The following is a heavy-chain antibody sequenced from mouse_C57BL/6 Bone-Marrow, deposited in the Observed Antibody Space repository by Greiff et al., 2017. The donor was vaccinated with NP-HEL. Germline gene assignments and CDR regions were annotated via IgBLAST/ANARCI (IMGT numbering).Heavy chain of an antibody. Sequence: QVQLQQSGAELVRPGASVTLSCKASGYTFTDYYINWVKQRPGQGLEWIARIYPGSGNTYYNEKFKGKATLTAEKSSSTAYMQLSSLTSEDSAVYFCAAYYYGSSSDYWGQGTTLTVSS. CDR3: AAYYYGSSSDY. CDR1: GYTFTDYY. J-gene: IGHJ2*01. CDR2: IYPGSGNT. V-gene: IGHV1-76*01. D-gene: IGHD1-1*01.